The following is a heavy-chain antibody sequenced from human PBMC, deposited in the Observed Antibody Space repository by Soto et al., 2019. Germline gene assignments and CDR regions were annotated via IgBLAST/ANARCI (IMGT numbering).Heavy chain of an antibody. Sequence: PSETLSLTCAVSGGSISGSNWWSWVRQPPGKGLEWIGEIYHSGSTNYNPSLKSRVTISVDRSKNQFSLNLSSVTAADTAIYYCARESGGYDSSTRYGLDVWGQGTTVTVSS. V-gene: IGHV4-4*02. CDR2: IYHSGST. J-gene: IGHJ6*02. D-gene: IGHD6-25*01. CDR3: ARESGGYDSSTRYGLDV. CDR1: GGSISGSNW.